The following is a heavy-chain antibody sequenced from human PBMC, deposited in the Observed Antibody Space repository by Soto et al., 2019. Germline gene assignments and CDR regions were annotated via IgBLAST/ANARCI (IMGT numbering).Heavy chain of an antibody. D-gene: IGHD3-3*01. Sequence: QLHLVQSGAVVKKPGASVTVSCSASGYPVTAYYMHWVRQAPGRGLEWMGGINPATGAAKYTQTFQGRVTVHRDTSTSTVFMELSGLTSEDTAGFYCARGGGVGVAGSAAFDMWGQGTLVTVSS. CDR1: GYPVTAYY. J-gene: IGHJ3*02. CDR2: INPATGAA. V-gene: IGHV1-2*02. CDR3: ARGGGVGVAGSAAFDM.